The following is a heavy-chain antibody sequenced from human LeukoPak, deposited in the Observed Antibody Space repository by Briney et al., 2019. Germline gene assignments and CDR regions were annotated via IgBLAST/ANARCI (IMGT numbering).Heavy chain of an antibody. CDR2: INHSGST. Sequence: SETLSLTCAVYGGSFSGYYWSWIRQPPGKGLEWIGEINHSGSTNYNPSLKSRVTISVDTSKNQFSLKLSSVTAADTAVYYGARHLYYYYMDVWGKGTTVTVSS. V-gene: IGHV4-34*01. CDR3: ARHLYYYYMDV. J-gene: IGHJ6*03. CDR1: GGSFSGYY.